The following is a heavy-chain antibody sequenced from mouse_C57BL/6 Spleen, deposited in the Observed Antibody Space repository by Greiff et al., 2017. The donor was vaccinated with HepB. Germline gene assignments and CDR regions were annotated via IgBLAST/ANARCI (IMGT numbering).Heavy chain of an antibody. D-gene: IGHD1-1*01. V-gene: IGHV1-64*01. CDR1: GYTFTSYW. Sequence: QVQLQQSGAELVKPGASVKLSCKASGYTFTSYWMHWVKQRPGQGLEWIGMIHPNSGSTNYNEKFKSKATLTVDKSSSTAYMQLSSLTSEDSAVYSCARWGYGSSYGCDYWGQGTTLTVSS. J-gene: IGHJ2*01. CDR3: ARWGYGSSYGCDY. CDR2: IHPNSGST.